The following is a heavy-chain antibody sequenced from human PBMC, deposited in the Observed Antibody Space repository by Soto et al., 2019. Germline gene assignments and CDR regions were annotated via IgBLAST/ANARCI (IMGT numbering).Heavy chain of an antibody. J-gene: IGHJ4*02. CDR1: GGSISSYY. V-gene: IGHV4-59*01. D-gene: IGHD5-18*01. Sequence: SETLSLTCTVSGGSISSYYWNWIRQPPGKGLEWIGFIYYSGSTNYNPSLKSRVTISVDTSKNQFSLKLSSVTVADTAVYYCARERVYSYDYWGQGTLVTVSS. CDR3: ARERVYSYDY. CDR2: IYYSGST.